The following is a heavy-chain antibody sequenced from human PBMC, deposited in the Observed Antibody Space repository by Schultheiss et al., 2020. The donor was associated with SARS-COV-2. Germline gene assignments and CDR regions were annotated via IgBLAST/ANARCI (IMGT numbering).Heavy chain of an antibody. Sequence: GGSLRLSCAASGFTFSSYGMHWVRQAPGKGLEWVSYISSGGSYIYYADSVKGRFTISRDNSKNTLYLQMSSLRAEDTAVYYCAKWGHNFWSAYYSGGMDVWGQGTTVTVSS. J-gene: IGHJ6*02. CDR1: GFTFSSYG. D-gene: IGHD3-3*01. CDR3: AKWGHNFWSAYYSGGMDV. V-gene: IGHV3-21*05. CDR2: ISSGGSYI.